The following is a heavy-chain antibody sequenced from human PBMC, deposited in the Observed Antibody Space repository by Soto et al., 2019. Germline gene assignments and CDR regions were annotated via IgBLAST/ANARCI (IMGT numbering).Heavy chain of an antibody. V-gene: IGHV4-59*01. D-gene: IGHD4-17*01. CDR3: ARAARSFGYGGQSAFDI. Sequence: QVQLQESGPGLVKPSETLSLTCTVSGGSISSYYWSWIRQPPGKGLEWIGYIYYSGSTNYNPSLKSRGTRSVDPSKNQFSRKLGSVNAADTAVYYCARAARSFGYGGQSAFDIWGQGTMVTVSS. CDR2: IYYSGST. J-gene: IGHJ3*02. CDR1: GGSISSYY.